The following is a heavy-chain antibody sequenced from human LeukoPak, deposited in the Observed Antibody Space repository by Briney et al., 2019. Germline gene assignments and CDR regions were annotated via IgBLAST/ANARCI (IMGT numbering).Heavy chain of an antibody. J-gene: IGHJ4*02. V-gene: IGHV4-61*01. Sequence: SETLSLTCTVSGGSFSSGSYYWSWIRQPPGKGLEWIGYIYYSGSTNYNPSLKSRVTISVDTSKNQFSLKLSSVTAADTAVYYCARGLGYGDYEFDYWGQGTLVTVSS. CDR2: IYYSGST. CDR3: ARGLGYGDYEFDY. D-gene: IGHD4-17*01. CDR1: GGSFSSGSYY.